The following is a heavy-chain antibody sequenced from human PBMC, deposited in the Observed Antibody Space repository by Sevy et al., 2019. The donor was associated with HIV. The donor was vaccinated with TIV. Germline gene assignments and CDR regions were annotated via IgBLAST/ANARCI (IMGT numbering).Heavy chain of an antibody. J-gene: IGHJ4*02. Sequence: GGSLRLSCAASGFTFSSYGMHWVRQAPGKGLEWAAFIRYDGSNKYYADSVKGRFTISRDNSKNTPYLQMNSLRAEDTAVYYCAKDYYDSSGYSFLDYWGQGTLVTVSS. D-gene: IGHD3-22*01. V-gene: IGHV3-30*02. CDR2: IRYDGSNK. CDR1: GFTFSSYG. CDR3: AKDYYDSSGYSFLDY.